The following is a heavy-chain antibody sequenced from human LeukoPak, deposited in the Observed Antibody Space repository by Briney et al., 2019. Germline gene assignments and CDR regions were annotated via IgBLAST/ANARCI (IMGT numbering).Heavy chain of an antibody. CDR1: GGSIINSGYY. CDR2: VYYSGNT. Sequence: SETLSLTCTVSGGSIINSGYYWGWIRQPPGKGLEWIGSVYYSGNTYYNPSLKSRVTISVDTSKNQFSLKLRSVTAADTAVYYCARGLWSSSWYLTSSNWFDPWGQGTLVTVSS. J-gene: IGHJ5*02. D-gene: IGHD6-13*01. CDR3: ARGLWSSSWYLTSSNWFDP. V-gene: IGHV4-39*01.